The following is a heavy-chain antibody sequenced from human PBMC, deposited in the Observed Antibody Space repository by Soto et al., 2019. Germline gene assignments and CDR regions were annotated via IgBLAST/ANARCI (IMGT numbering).Heavy chain of an antibody. CDR2: ISFDGINK. J-gene: IGHJ4*02. CDR3: ASARSGHGY. D-gene: IGHD5-12*01. CDR1: GFTFSNYA. V-gene: IGHV3-30*03. Sequence: PGGSLRLSCAASGFTFSNYAMHWVRQAPGKGLEWVAIISFDGINKFYTDSVKGRFTISRDNSKNTLYLELNSLRAEDTAVYYCASARSGHGYWGQGTLVTVSS.